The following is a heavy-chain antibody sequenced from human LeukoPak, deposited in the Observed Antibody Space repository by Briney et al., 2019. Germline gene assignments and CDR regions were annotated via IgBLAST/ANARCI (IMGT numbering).Heavy chain of an antibody. J-gene: IGHJ4*02. Sequence: GGSLRLSCAASGFTLSSYWMHWVRQAPGKGLVRVSRINSDGSSTSYADSVKGRFTISRDNAKNTLYLQMNSLKFEDTAVYYCARRGAVAGTFDYWGQGTLVTVSS. CDR1: GFTLSSYW. CDR3: ARRGAVAGTFDY. V-gene: IGHV3-74*01. D-gene: IGHD6-19*01. CDR2: INSDGSST.